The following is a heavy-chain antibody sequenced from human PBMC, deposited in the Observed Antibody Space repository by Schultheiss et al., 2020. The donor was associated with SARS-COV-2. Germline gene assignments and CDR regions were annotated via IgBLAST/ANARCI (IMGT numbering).Heavy chain of an antibody. CDR2: ISYDGSNK. Sequence: GESLKISCAASGFTFSSYAMHWVRQAPGKGLEWVAVISYDGSNKYYADSVKGRFTISRDNAKNSLYLQMNSLRAEDTAVYYCAREGTKSSGWYPLKLYYYGMDVWGQGTTVTVSS. CDR1: GFTFSSYA. CDR3: AREGTKSSGWYPLKLYYYGMDV. V-gene: IGHV3-30*04. D-gene: IGHD6-19*01. J-gene: IGHJ6*02.